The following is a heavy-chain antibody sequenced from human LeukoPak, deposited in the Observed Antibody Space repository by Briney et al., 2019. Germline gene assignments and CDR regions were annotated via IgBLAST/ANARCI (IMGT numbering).Heavy chain of an antibody. Sequence: GGSLRLSCAASGFTFRSYWMHWVRQTPGKGLEWVSDINFSGTTKSYLGSVEGRFTVSRDNGKNSLFLQMNSLRVEDTAMYYCASLGGYCSATSCYDAYDVWGQGTLVIVSS. CDR2: INFSGTTK. CDR3: ASLGGYCSATSCYDAYDV. D-gene: IGHD2-2*01. CDR1: GFTFRSYW. J-gene: IGHJ3*01. V-gene: IGHV3-48*04.